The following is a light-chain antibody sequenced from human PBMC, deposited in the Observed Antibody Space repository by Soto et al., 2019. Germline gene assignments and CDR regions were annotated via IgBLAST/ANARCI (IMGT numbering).Light chain of an antibody. J-gene: IGLJ1*01. V-gene: IGLV2-11*01. CDR2: DVT. CDR1: SRDVGGNNY. CDR3: CSYAGTYSYV. Sequence: QSVLTQPPSASGSPGQSVSISCTGTSRDVGGNNYVSWYQQHPGKAPKLMIYDVTKRPSGVPDRFSGSKSGNTASLTISGLQAEDEADYYCCSYAGTYSYVFGTGTKVTVL.